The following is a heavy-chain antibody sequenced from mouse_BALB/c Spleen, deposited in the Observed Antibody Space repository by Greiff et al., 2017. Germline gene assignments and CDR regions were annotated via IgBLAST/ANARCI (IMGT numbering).Heavy chain of an antibody. CDR2: IWTGGGT. CDR3: VRDHDGRFAY. J-gene: IGHJ3*01. Sequence: VKLVESGPGLVAPSQSLSITCTVSGFSLTSYDISWIRQPPGKGLEWLGVIWTGGGTNYNSAFMSRLSISKDNSKSQVFLKMNSLQTDDTAIYYCVRDHDGRFAYWGQGTLVTVSA. CDR1: GFSLTSYD. V-gene: IGHV2-9-2*01. D-gene: IGHD2-3*01.